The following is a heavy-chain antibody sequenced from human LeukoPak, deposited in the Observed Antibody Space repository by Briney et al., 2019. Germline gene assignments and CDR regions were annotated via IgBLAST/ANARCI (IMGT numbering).Heavy chain of an antibody. CDR1: GGSISSGSYY. Sequence: SQTLSLTCTVSGGSISSGSYYWSWIRQPAGKGLEWIGSIYYSGSTYYNPSLKSRVTISVDTSKNQFSLKLSSVTAADTAVYYCARDTQLWYYFDYWGQGTLVTVSS. V-gene: IGHV4-39*07. J-gene: IGHJ4*02. CDR2: IYYSGST. CDR3: ARDTQLWYYFDY. D-gene: IGHD5-18*01.